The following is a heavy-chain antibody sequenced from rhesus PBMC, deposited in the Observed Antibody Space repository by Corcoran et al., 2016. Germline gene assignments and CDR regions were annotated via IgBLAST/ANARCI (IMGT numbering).Heavy chain of an antibody. V-gene: IGHV4S10*01. D-gene: IGHD1-20*01. CDR2: ISGDSGNT. CDR3: ARYGGYSWNNDRYGLDS. CDR1: GGSISDSYR. Sequence: QVQLQESGPGVVKPSETLSLTCAVSGGSISDSYRWRWIRQPPGKGLEWFGYISGDSGNTSNNPSHKSRVTISTETSKNQVSLKLSSVTAADTAVYYCARYGGYSWNNDRYGLDSWGQGVVVTVSS. J-gene: IGHJ6*01.